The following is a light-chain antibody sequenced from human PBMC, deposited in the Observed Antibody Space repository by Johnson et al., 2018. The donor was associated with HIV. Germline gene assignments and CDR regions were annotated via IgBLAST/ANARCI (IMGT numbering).Light chain of an antibody. J-gene: IGLJ1*01. CDR3: GTWDTSRRAYV. CDR2: END. V-gene: IGLV1-51*01. CDR1: NSDIGENY. Sequence: QSVLTQPPSVSAAPGQKVTISCSGSNSDIGENYVSWYQQVTGTAPKLLIYENDKRPSGIPDRFSGSKSGTSATLDITGLQTGDEADYYCGTWDTSRRAYVFGSGTKVIVL.